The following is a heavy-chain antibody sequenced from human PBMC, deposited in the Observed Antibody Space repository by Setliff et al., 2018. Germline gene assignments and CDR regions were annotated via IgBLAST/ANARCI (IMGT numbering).Heavy chain of an antibody. Sequence: SETLSLTCTVSGGSISSSSYYWGWIRQPPGKGLEFTGYVFYNGAAKYDPSLKSRVTMSVDTSKTQFSLKLNSMTTADTAVYYCARGGTYRYFDYWGQGALVTVSS. J-gene: IGHJ4*02. CDR3: ARGGTYRYFDY. CDR1: GGSISSSSYY. V-gene: IGHV4-61*05. CDR2: VFYNGAA.